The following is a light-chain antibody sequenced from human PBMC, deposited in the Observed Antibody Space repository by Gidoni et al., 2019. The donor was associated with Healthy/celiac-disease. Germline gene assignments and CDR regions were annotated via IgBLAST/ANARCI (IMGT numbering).Light chain of an antibody. CDR2: DAS. CDR3: QQYNSSPLT. Sequence: DIQMTQSPSTLSASVGDRVTITCRASHSISSWLAWYQQKPGKAPKLLIDDASSLESGVPSRFSGSGSGTDFTLTISSLQPDDFATYYCQQYNSSPLTFGGGTKVEIK. J-gene: IGKJ4*01. CDR1: HSISSW. V-gene: IGKV1-5*01.